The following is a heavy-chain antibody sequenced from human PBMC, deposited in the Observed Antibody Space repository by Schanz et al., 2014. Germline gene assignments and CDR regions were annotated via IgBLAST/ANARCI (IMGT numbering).Heavy chain of an antibody. CDR3: ARGYGDSPTDF. D-gene: IGHD4-17*01. CDR1: GITFSTYV. V-gene: IGHV1-46*01. Sequence: QVQLVQSGAEVKKPGASVKVSCKASGITFSTYVVVCVRQAPGQGLEWMGMINPSGGSTTYAQKFQGRVTMTRDTSTSTVYMELSSLRSEDTAVYYCARGYGDSPTDFWGQGTLVTVSS. J-gene: IGHJ4*02. CDR2: INPSGGST.